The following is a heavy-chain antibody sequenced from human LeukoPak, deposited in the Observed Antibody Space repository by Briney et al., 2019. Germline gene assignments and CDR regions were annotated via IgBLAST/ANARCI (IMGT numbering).Heavy chain of an antibody. J-gene: IGHJ4*02. CDR1: GFTFSSYA. D-gene: IGHD6-6*01. CDR2: ISYDGSNK. CDR3: ARAEGIAARRGFDY. V-gene: IGHV3-30*04. Sequence: PGGSLRLSCAASGFTFSSYAMHWVRQAPGKGLEWVAVISYDGSNKYYADSVKGRFTISRDNSKNTLYLQMNSLRAEDTAVYYCARAEGIAARRGFDYWGQGTLVTVSS.